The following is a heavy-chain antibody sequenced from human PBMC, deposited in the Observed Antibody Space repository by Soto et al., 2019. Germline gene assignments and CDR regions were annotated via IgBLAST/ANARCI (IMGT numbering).Heavy chain of an antibody. CDR2: ISAYNGNT. J-gene: IGHJ6*02. CDR3: ARDLWFGELLVFYYGMDV. Sequence: ASVKVSCKASGYTFTSYGISWVRQAPGQGLEWMGWISAYNGNTNYAQKLQGRVTMTTDTSTSTAYMELRSLRSDDTAVYYCARDLWFGELLVFYYGMDVWGQGTTVTVYS. CDR1: GYTFTSYG. V-gene: IGHV1-18*01. D-gene: IGHD3-10*01.